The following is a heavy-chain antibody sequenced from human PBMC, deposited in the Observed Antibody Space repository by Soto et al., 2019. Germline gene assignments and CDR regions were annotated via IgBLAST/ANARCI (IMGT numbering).Heavy chain of an antibody. D-gene: IGHD3-22*01. CDR3: ATGYYDSSGPYYFDY. V-gene: IGHV1-24*01. CDR2: FDPEDGET. Sequence: ASVKVSCKASGGTFSSYTISWVRQAPGKGLEWMGGFDPEDGETIYAQKFQGRVTMTEDTSTDTAYMELSSLRSEDAAVYYCATGYYDSSGPYYFDYWGQGTMVTVSS. CDR1: GGTFSSYT. J-gene: IGHJ4*02.